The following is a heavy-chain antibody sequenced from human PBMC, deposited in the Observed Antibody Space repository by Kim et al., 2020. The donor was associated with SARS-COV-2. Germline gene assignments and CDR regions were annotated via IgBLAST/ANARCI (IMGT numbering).Heavy chain of an antibody. D-gene: IGHD3-22*01. CDR3: AKDFYSGYYFPDAFDI. V-gene: IGHV3-23*01. J-gene: IGHJ3*02. Sequence: GGSLRLSCAASGFTFSSYAMSWVRQAPGKGLEWVSTISGSGGSTYYADSVKGRFTISRDNSKNTLYLQMNSLRAEDTAVYYCAKDFYSGYYFPDAFDIWGQGTMVTVSS. CDR1: GFTFSSYA. CDR2: ISGSGGST.